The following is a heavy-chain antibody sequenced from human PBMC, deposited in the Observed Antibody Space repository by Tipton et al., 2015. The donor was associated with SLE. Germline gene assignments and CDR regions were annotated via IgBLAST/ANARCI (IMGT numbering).Heavy chain of an antibody. V-gene: IGHV4-34*01. CDR3: ARVPSGQEAYHLDS. Sequence: LSLTCAVYGGSFGGAYWTWISQPPGKGLEWIGESISHSGSTNYNPSLESRVNLQVDVSKNQYSLKLTSVTTADTAVYYCARVPSGQEAYHLDSWGQGTLVIVS. D-gene: IGHD2-8*02. CDR2: SISHSGST. J-gene: IGHJ4*02. CDR1: GGSFGGAY.